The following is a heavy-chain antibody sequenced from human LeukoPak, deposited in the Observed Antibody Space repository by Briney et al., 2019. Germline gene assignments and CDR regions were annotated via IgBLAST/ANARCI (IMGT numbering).Heavy chain of an antibody. Sequence: SETLSLTCTVSGGSISSYYWSWIRQPPGKGLEWIGYIYYSGSTNYNPSLKSRVTISVDASKNQFSLKLSSVTAADTAVYYCARLMYYYGSASYDGWFDPWGQGTLVTVSS. J-gene: IGHJ5*02. CDR2: IYYSGST. D-gene: IGHD3-10*01. CDR3: ARLMYYYGSASYDGWFDP. V-gene: IGHV4-59*01. CDR1: GGSISSYY.